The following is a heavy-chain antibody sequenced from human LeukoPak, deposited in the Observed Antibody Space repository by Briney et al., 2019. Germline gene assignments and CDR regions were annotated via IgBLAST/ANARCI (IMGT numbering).Heavy chain of an antibody. J-gene: IGHJ6*03. D-gene: IGHD6-6*01. CDR3: ARADSSIAARLSRSSIFNYYYYMDV. CDR2: IKQDGSEK. Sequence: GGSLRLSCADSGFTFISYWMSWVRQAPGKGLEWVANIKQDGSEKYYVDSVKGRFTISRDNAKNSLYLQMNSLRAEDTAVYYCARADSSIAARLSRSSIFNYYYYMDVWGKGTTVTVSS. V-gene: IGHV3-7*01. CDR1: GFTFISYW.